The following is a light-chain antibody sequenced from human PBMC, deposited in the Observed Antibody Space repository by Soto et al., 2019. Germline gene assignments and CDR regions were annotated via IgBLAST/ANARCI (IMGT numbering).Light chain of an antibody. V-gene: IGKV3-20*01. CDR2: GAS. CDR1: ESVSTSY. J-gene: IGKJ3*01. CDR3: QHYGTSAL. Sequence: EIVLTQSPGTLSLSPGERATLSCSASESVSTSYLAWYQPKPGQAPRLLIYGASGSATGIPDRFSVSASCTDFTITISRLEPEDVAVYYCQHYGTSALFGPGTKVDIK.